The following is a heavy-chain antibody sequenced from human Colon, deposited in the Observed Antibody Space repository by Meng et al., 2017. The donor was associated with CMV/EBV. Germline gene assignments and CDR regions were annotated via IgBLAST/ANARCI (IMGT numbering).Heavy chain of an antibody. D-gene: IGHD2-2*01. CDR2: ISGSGGST. Sequence: GESLKISCAASGFTFSSYGMVWVRQAPGKGLEWVSAISGSGGSTYYADSVKGRFTISRDNSKNTLYLQMNSLRAEDTAVYYCAKDKGYCSSTSCPIAFDIWGQGTMVTVSS. J-gene: IGHJ3*02. CDR1: GFTFSSYG. CDR3: AKDKGYCSSTSCPIAFDI. V-gene: IGHV3-23*01.